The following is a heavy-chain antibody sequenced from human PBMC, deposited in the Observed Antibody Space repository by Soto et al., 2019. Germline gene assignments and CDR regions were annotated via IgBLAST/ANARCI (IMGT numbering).Heavy chain of an antibody. Sequence: VESGGELVRPGGSLRLSCSASGFTLSNYWMHWLRQVPGKGPVWVARMNGEGTSTNYVDSVKGRFSISRDTAKNTQYLQLNSLTVEDKALYYGARVHPSRLGAFDVWGQGTLVTVSS. CDR2: MNGEGTST. CDR1: GFTLSNYW. D-gene: IGHD3-16*01. V-gene: IGHV3-74*01. CDR3: ARVHPSRLGAFDV. J-gene: IGHJ3*01.